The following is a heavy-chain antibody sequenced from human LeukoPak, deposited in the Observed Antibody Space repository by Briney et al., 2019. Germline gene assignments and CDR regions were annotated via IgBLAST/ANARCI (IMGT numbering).Heavy chain of an antibody. CDR2: IIWDSSSI. CDR1: GCKFDDFA. D-gene: IGHD3-10*01. V-gene: IGHV3-9*01. CDR3: AREEFADLALDV. Sequence: GRSLRLSCAASGCKFDDFAMHWVRQAPGKGLEWVSGIIWDSSSIGYADSVKGRFTISRDNAKNSLYLQMNSLRAEDTAIYYCAREEFADLALDVWGQGTTVTVSS. J-gene: IGHJ6*02.